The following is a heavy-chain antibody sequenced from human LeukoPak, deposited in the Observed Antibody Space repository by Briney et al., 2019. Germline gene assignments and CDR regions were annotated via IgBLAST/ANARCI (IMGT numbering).Heavy chain of an antibody. CDR1: GGSISSYY. Sequence: SETLSLTCTVSGGSISSYYWSWIRQPPGKGLEWIGYIYYSGSINYNPSLKSRVTISVDTSKNQFSLKLSSVTAADTAVYYCARDREMATITSGAFDIWGQGTMVTVSS. V-gene: IGHV4-59*01. J-gene: IGHJ3*02. CDR2: IYYSGSI. CDR3: ARDREMATITSGAFDI. D-gene: IGHD5-24*01.